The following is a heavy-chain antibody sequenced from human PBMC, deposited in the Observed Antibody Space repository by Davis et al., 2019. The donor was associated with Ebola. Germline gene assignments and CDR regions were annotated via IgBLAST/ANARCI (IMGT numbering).Heavy chain of an antibody. CDR3: ARQTGGYDSSGYYSQIDY. CDR2: IYPGDSDT. Sequence: PGGSLRLSCKGSGSSFTSYWIGWVRQMPGKGLEWMGIIYPGDSDTRYSPSFQGQVTISADKSISTAYLQWSSLKASDTAMYYCARQTGGYDSSGYYSQIDYWGQGTLVTVSS. J-gene: IGHJ4*02. CDR1: GSSFTSYW. V-gene: IGHV5-51*01. D-gene: IGHD3-22*01.